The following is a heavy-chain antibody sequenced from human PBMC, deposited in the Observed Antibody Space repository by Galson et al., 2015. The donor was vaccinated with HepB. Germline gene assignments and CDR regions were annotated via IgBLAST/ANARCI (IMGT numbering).Heavy chain of an antibody. V-gene: IGHV3-33*01. CDR1: GLIFRNYG. CDR2: IYYDEGNK. D-gene: IGHD5-12*01. Sequence: SLRLSCAASGLIFRNYGMHWVRQVPGKGLEWVAIIYYDEGNKYYADSVRGRFTISKDNSKNTLYLQMNSLRPEDTAIYYCATSNPSVAIGEDWGQGTLVTVSS. J-gene: IGHJ4*02. CDR3: ATSNPSVAIGED.